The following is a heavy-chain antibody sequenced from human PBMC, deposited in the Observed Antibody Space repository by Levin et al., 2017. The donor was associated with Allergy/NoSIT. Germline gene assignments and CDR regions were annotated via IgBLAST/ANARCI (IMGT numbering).Heavy chain of an antibody. Sequence: GESLKISCAASGFTFSSYAMHWVRQAPGKGLEWVAVISYDGSNKYYADSVKGRFTISRDNSKNTLYLQMNSLRAEDTAVYYCARGGYGKKFPGLSLESYYYYGMDVWGQGTTVTVSS. J-gene: IGHJ6*02. CDR1: GFTFSSYA. D-gene: IGHD3-9*01. CDR2: ISYDGSNK. CDR3: ARGGYGKKFPGLSLESYYYYGMDV. V-gene: IGHV3-30*04.